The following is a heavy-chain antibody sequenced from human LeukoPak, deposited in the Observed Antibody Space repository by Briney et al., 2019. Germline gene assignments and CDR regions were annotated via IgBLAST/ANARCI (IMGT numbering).Heavy chain of an antibody. J-gene: IGHJ6*04. Sequence: GGSLRLSCAASGFTFSSYGMHWVRQAPGKGLEWVAVISYDGSNKYYADSVKGRFTISRDNSKNTLYLQMNSLRAEDTAVYYCAKDLVDTAVEEGYCYYGMDVWGKGTTVTVSS. CDR2: ISYDGSNK. D-gene: IGHD5-18*01. CDR3: AKDLVDTAVEEGYCYYGMDV. V-gene: IGHV3-30*18. CDR1: GFTFSSYG.